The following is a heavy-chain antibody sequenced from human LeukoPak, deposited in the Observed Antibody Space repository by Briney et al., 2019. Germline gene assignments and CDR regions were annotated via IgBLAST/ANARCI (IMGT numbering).Heavy chain of an antibody. CDR1: GGSISSYY. Sequence: PSETLSLTCTVSGGSISSYYWSWIRQPPGKGLEWIGYIYYSGSTNYNPSLKSRVTISVDTSKNQFSLKLSSVTAADTAVYYCARGGYVWGSYRYSGRNEYYFDYWGQGTLVTVSS. J-gene: IGHJ4*02. V-gene: IGHV4-59*12. CDR3: ARGGYVWGSYRYSGRNEYYFDY. CDR2: IYYSGST. D-gene: IGHD3-16*02.